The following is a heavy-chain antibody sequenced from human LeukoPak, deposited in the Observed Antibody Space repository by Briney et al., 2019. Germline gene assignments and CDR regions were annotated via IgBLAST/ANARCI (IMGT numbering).Heavy chain of an antibody. J-gene: IGHJ4*02. CDR3: ARGTATTAGIDC. D-gene: IGHD6-13*01. CDR1: GFTFSSYW. CDR2: INTDGGST. Sequence: GGSLRLSCAASGFTFSSYWMHWVRQAPGKGLVWVSHINTDGGSTTYGDPAKGRFTTSRDNAKNTLYLQMNSLRVEDTAVYYCARGTATTAGIDCWGQGTLVTVSS. V-gene: IGHV3-74*01.